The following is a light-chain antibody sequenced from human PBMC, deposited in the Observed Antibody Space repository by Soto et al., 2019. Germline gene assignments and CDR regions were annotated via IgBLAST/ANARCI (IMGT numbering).Light chain of an antibody. Sequence: DIQMTQSPSTLSASVGDRVTITGRASQSISSWLAWYQQKPGKAPKLLIYDASSLESGVPSRFSGSGSGTEFTLTISSLQPDDFATYYCQQYNSYSPRTFGQGTKVEIK. CDR3: QQYNSYSPRT. J-gene: IGKJ1*01. CDR2: DAS. CDR1: QSISSW. V-gene: IGKV1-5*01.